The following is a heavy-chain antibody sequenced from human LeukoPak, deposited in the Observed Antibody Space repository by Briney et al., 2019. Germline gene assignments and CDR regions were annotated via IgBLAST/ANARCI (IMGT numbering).Heavy chain of an antibody. CDR2: IIPIFGTA. CDR3: ARSGDMNWNYVVGY. J-gene: IGHJ4*02. Sequence: ASVKVSCKASGGTLSSYAISWVRQAPGQGLEWVGGIIPIFGTANYAQKFQGRVTITADESTSTAYMELSSLRSEDTAVYYCARSGDMNWNYVVGYWGQGTLVTVSS. V-gene: IGHV1-69*13. D-gene: IGHD1-7*01. CDR1: GGTLSSYA.